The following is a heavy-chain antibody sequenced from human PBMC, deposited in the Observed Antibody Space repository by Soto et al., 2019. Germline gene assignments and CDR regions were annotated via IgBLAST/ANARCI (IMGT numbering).Heavy chain of an antibody. J-gene: IGHJ1*01. D-gene: IGHD6-13*01. CDR1: GFTFDDYA. CDR2: INWNSGSI. Sequence: EVQLVESGGGLVQPGRSLRLSCAASGFTFDDYAMHWVRQVPGKGLEWVSGINWNSGSIGYGDSVKGRFASSRDNAKNSLDLQMNSLSAEDTAFYYCVKDESINWYSGHFRHWGQGTLVTVSS. CDR3: VKDESINWYSGHFRH. V-gene: IGHV3-9*01.